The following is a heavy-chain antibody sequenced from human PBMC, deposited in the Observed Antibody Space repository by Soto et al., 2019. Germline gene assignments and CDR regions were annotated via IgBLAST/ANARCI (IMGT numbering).Heavy chain of an antibody. CDR1: GGTFSSYA. D-gene: IGHD2-2*01. J-gene: IGHJ6*02. CDR2: IIPIFGTA. V-gene: IGHV1-69*01. Sequence: QVQLVQSGAEVKKPGSSVKVSCKASGGTFSSYAISWVRQAPGQGLEWMGGIIPIFGTANYAQKFQGRGTITAAESTITAYKELSRLRSEDTAVYYCAREPFSSTSCYADVHYYYGMDVWGQGTTVTVSS. CDR3: AREPFSSTSCYADVHYYYGMDV.